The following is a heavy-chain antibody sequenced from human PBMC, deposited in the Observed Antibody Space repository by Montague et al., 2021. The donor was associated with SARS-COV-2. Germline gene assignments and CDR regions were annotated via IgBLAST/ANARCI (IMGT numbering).Heavy chain of an antibody. V-gene: IGHV4-59*01. J-gene: IGHJ3*02. CDR3: ARETMTAVYFDI. Sequence: YNPSLKSRATISRDTSKNQFYLKVRSVTAAYTAVYYCARETMTAVYFDIWGQGTMVTVS. D-gene: IGHD2-2*01.